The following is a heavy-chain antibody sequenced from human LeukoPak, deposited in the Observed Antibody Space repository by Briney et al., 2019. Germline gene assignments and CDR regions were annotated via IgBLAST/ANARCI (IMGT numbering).Heavy chain of an antibody. J-gene: IGHJ4*02. CDR3: TTGPSFGYEW. CDR2: IKTDGRTT. D-gene: IGHD3-22*01. Sequence: GGSLRLSCAASGMTFSNHWMHWVRQAPGKGLVWVSLIKTDGRTTIYADSVKGRFTISRDDGKSTLYLQMDSLRAEDTAIYYCTTGPSFGYEWWGQGTVVTVSS. CDR1: GMTFSNHW. V-gene: IGHV3-74*01.